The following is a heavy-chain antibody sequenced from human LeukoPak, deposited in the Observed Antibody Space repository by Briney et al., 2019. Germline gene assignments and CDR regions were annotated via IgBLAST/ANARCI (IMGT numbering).Heavy chain of an antibody. CDR1: GYSFILYG. CDR3: ASPHYYGSGPLDY. J-gene: IGHJ4*02. Sequence: GSVKVSCKTSGYSFILYGISWVRQAPGQGPEWMGWISTSTGDTKYTQKFQGRVTLTRDMSTSTVYMELSSLRSEDTAVYYCASPHYYGSGPLDYWGQGTLVTVSS. CDR2: ISTSTGDT. V-gene: IGHV1-18*01. D-gene: IGHD3-10*01.